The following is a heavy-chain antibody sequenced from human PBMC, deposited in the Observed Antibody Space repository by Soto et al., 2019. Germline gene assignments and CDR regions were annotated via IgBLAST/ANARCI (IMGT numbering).Heavy chain of an antibody. Sequence: QVQLVQSGAEVKKPGASVKVSCKASGYAVIYYPIHWVRQAPGQRLEWMGWINLGNGNTEYSEKFQGRITITSDTSASSVYMELSSLTSEDTAVYYCAREPPCGGRCYVNCFDPWGQGTLVTVSS. CDR1: GYAVIYYP. D-gene: IGHD2-15*01. CDR2: INLGNGNT. J-gene: IGHJ5*02. CDR3: AREPPCGGRCYVNCFDP. V-gene: IGHV1-3*01.